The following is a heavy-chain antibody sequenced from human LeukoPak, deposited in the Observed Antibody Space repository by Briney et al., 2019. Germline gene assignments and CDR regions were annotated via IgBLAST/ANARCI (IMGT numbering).Heavy chain of an antibody. J-gene: IGHJ4*02. CDR3: ARDLGGYSYGSHFDY. CDR1: GFTFSDYY. V-gene: IGHV3-21*01. D-gene: IGHD5-18*01. CDR2: ITTSSSYI. Sequence: GGSLRLSCAASGFTFSDYYMNWVRQAPGKGLEWVSSITTSSSYIYYADSVKGRFTISRDNAKNSLYLQMNSLRAEDTAVYYCARDLGGYSYGSHFDYWGQGTLVTVSS.